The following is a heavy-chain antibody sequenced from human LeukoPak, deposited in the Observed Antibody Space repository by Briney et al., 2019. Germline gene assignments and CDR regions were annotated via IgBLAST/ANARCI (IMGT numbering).Heavy chain of an antibody. D-gene: IGHD4-23*01. Sequence: ASVKVSCKASGYTFTSYAMHWVRQAPGQRLEWMGWINAGNGNTKYSQKFQGRVTITRDTSASTAYMELSSLKSEDTVVYYCATVTRGTTLDHWGQGTLVTVSS. V-gene: IGHV1-3*01. CDR2: INAGNGNT. CDR1: GYTFTSYA. J-gene: IGHJ5*02. CDR3: ATVTRGTTLDH.